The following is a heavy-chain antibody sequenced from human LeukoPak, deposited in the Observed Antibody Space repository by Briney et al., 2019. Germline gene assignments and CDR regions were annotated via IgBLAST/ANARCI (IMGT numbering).Heavy chain of an antibody. Sequence: GGSLRLSCTASGFTSSSKYINWVRQAPGRGLEWVSVTYGSGSTYYAESVKGRFTISRDNSKNTLYLQMNSLRAEDTAVYYCARAPGSSGFGLYFDSWGRGTLVTVSS. CDR2: TYGSGST. V-gene: IGHV3-66*01. CDR1: GFTSSSKY. CDR3: ARAPGSSGFGLYFDS. D-gene: IGHD3-22*01. J-gene: IGHJ4*02.